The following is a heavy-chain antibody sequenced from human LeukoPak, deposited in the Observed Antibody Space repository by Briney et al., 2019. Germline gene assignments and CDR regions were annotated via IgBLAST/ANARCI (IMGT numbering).Heavy chain of an antibody. Sequence: PGGSLRLSCADSGFTFSSYAMHWVRQAPGKGLEWVAVISYDGNNKYYADSVKGRFTISRDNSKNTLYLQMNSLRGEDTAVYYCARGLYSGSQRAYFDYWGQGTLVTVSS. CDR1: GFTFSSYA. V-gene: IGHV3-30-3*01. CDR3: ARGLYSGSQRAYFDY. CDR2: ISYDGNNK. J-gene: IGHJ4*02. D-gene: IGHD1-26*01.